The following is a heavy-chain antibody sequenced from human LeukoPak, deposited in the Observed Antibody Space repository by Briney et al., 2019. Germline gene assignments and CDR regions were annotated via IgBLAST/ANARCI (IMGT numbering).Heavy chain of an antibody. Sequence: PGGSLRLSCAASRFTFSNYAMQWVRHAAGKGLVWVSRINSDGSSTSYADSVKGRFTISRDNAKNTLYLQMNSLRAEDTAVYYCARASSGSFDYWGQGTLVTVSS. CDR1: RFTFSNYA. D-gene: IGHD2-15*01. J-gene: IGHJ4*02. V-gene: IGHV3-74*01. CDR2: INSDGSST. CDR3: ARASSGSFDY.